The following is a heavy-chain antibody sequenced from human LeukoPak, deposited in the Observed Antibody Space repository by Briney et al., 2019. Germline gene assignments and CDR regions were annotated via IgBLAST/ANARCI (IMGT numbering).Heavy chain of an antibody. Sequence: SETLSLTCTVSGGSISSYYWSWIRQPAGKGLEWIGRIYTSGSTNYNPSLKSRVTMSVDTSKNQFSLKLSSVTAADTAVYYCARDLVAAADDAFDIWGQGTMVTVSS. CDR3: ARDLVAAADDAFDI. V-gene: IGHV4-4*07. J-gene: IGHJ3*02. D-gene: IGHD6-13*01. CDR2: IYTSGST. CDR1: GGSISSYY.